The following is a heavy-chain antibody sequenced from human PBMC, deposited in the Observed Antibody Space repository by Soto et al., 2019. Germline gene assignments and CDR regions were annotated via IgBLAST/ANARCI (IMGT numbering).Heavy chain of an antibody. D-gene: IGHD6-13*01. Sequence: GGSLRLSCAASGFTFSSYGMHWVRQAPGKGLEWVVVISYDGSNKYYADSVKGRFTISRDNSKNTLYLQMNSLRAEDTAVYYCAKAAGSSSWWGDYDMDFWGQGTTVTVSS. CDR3: AKAAGSSSWWGDYDMDF. V-gene: IGHV3-30*18. J-gene: IGHJ6*02. CDR1: GFTFSSYG. CDR2: ISYDGSNK.